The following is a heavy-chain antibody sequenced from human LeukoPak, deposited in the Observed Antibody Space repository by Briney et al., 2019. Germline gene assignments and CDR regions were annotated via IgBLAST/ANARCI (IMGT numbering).Heavy chain of an antibody. D-gene: IGHD5-12*01. CDR2: INPSGGST. J-gene: IGHJ4*02. Sequence: ASVNVSCKAFGYSLTNDYVHWVRQAPGQGLEWMGEINPSGGSTSYAQKFQGRITVTRDTYTNTVYMDLSSLRSEDTATYYCARGAPTTRIGAGRFDYWGQGSLLTVAS. CDR3: ARGAPTTRIGAGRFDY. CDR1: GYSLTNDY. V-gene: IGHV1-46*01.